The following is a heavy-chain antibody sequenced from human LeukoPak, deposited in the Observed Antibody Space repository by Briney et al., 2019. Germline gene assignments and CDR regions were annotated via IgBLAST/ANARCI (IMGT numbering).Heavy chain of an antibody. D-gene: IGHD6-13*01. CDR1: GFTFSSYG. V-gene: IGHV3-33*01. CDR2: IWYDGSNK. J-gene: IGHJ4*02. Sequence: GGSLRLSCAASGFTFSSYGMHWVRQAPGKGLEWVAVIWYDGSNKYYADSVKGRFTISRDNSKNTLYLQMNSLRAEDTAVYYCARLGSIAAASDYWGQGTLVTVFS. CDR3: ARLGSIAAASDY.